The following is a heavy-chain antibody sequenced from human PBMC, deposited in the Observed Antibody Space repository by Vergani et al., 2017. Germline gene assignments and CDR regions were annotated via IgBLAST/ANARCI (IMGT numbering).Heavy chain of an antibody. V-gene: IGHV3-48*01. J-gene: IGHJ4*02. D-gene: IGHD3-22*01. CDR2: ISSSSSTI. CDR3: ARDKMGYYDSSGPDY. CDR1: GFTFSSYS. Sequence: EVQLVESGGGLVQPGGSLRLSCAASGFTFSSYSMNWVRQAPGKGLEWVSYISSSSSTIYYADSEKGRFTISRDNAKNSLYLQMNSLRAEDTAVYYCARDKMGYYDSSGPDYWGQGTLVTVSS.